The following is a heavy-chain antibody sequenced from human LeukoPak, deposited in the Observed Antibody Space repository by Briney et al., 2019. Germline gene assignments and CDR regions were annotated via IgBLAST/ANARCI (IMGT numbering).Heavy chain of an antibody. J-gene: IGHJ4*02. CDR3: AKDFKYSSSWYVPRDYFDY. Sequence: PGGSLRLSCAASGFTFSSYGMSWVRQAPGKGLEWVSAISGSGGSTYYADSVKGRFTISRDNSKNTLYLQMNSLRAEDTAVYYCAKDFKYSSSWYVPRDYFDYWGQGTLVTVSS. CDR1: GFTFSSYG. V-gene: IGHV3-23*01. CDR2: ISGSGGST. D-gene: IGHD6-13*01.